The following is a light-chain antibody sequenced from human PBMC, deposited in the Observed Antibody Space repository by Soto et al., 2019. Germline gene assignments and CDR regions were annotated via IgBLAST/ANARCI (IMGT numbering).Light chain of an antibody. CDR1: QDISNY. CDR2: DAS. J-gene: IGKJ5*01. Sequence: DIQMTQSLSSLSASLGYRVTITCHSSQDISNYLNWYQQKPGKAPKLLIYDASNLETGVPSRFSGNGSGTEFTLTISSLQPDDFATYYCQQYNTYSTFGQGTRLEIK. V-gene: IGKV1-33*01. CDR3: QQYNTYST.